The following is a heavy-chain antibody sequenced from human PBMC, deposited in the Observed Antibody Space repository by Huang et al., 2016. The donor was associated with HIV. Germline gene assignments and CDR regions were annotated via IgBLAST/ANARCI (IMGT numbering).Heavy chain of an antibody. Sequence: EVQLVQSGAEVKKPGESRKISCKGSGYRVRRNWLGWVRQMPGKGLVWVGIIYPSDSDTRYSPSFQGQVTIPADKSINTAYLQWSSLKAADTAMYYCARLIGSPSFYYGLDVWGQGTTVTVSS. CDR2: IYPSDSDT. CDR3: ARLIGSPSFYYGLDV. D-gene: IGHD3-10*01. J-gene: IGHJ6*02. V-gene: IGHV5-51*03. CDR1: GYRVRRNW.